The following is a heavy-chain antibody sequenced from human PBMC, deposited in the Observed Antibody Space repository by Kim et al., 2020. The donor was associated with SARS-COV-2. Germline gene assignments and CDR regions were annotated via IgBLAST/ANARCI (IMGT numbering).Heavy chain of an antibody. CDR3: AKDKNGKATGSFDI. J-gene: IGHJ3*02. V-gene: IGHV3-23*01. Sequence: ADSVKGRFTISRDKSKNTLYLQMNSLRAEDTAVYYCAKDKNGKATGSFDIWGQGTMVTVSS.